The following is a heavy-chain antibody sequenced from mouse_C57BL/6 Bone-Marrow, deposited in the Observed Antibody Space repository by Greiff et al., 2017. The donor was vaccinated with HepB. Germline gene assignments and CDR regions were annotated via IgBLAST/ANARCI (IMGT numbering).Heavy chain of an antibody. J-gene: IGHJ3*01. D-gene: IGHD2-4*01. CDR2: IYPGDGDT. V-gene: IGHV1-82*01. CDR1: GYAFSSSW. Sequence: QVQLQQSGPELVKPGASVKISCKASGYAFSSSWMNWVKQRPGKGLEWIGRIYPGDGDTNYNGKFKGKATLTADKSSSTAYMQLSSLTSEDSAVYFCARHEDGGDYDAWFAYWGQGTLVTVSA. CDR3: ARHEDGGDYDAWFAY.